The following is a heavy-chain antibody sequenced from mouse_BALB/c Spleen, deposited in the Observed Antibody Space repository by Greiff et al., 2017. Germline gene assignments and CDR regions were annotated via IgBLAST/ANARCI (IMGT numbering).Heavy chain of an antibody. CDR3: AREREEGFAC. CDR2: IDPANGNT. Sequence: EVHLVESGAELVKPGASVKLSCTASGFYFTDTYMHWVKQRPEQGLEWIGRIDPANGNTKYDPKFQGKATITADTSSNTAYLQLSSLTSEDTAVYYCAREREEGFACWGRGTQVTVSA. CDR1: GFYFTDTY. J-gene: IGHJ3*01. V-gene: IGHV14-3*02.